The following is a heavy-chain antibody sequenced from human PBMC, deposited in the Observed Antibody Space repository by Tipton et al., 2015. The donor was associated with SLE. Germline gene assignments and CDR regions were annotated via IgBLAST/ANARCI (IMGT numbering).Heavy chain of an antibody. Sequence: SLRLSCAASGFTFSSYGMHWVRQAPGKGLEWVAFIRYDGSNKYYADSVKGRFTISRDNSKNTLYLQMNSLRAEDTAVYYCARDNVPAAARHGWFDPWGQGTLVTVSS. CDR2: IRYDGSNK. J-gene: IGHJ5*02. CDR3: ARDNVPAAARHGWFDP. V-gene: IGHV3-30*02. D-gene: IGHD6-6*01. CDR1: GFTFSSYG.